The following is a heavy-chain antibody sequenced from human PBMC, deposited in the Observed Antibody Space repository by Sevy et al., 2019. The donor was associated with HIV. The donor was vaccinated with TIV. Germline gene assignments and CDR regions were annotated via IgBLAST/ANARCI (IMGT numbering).Heavy chain of an antibody. D-gene: IGHD6-13*01. J-gene: IGHJ6*02. CDR3: TRERGYSSSWPQYYYYYGMDV. Sequence: GGSLRLSCTASGFTFGDYAMSWFRQAPGKGLEWVGFIRSKAYGGTTEYAASVKGRFTISRDDSKSIAYLQMNSLKTEDTAVYYCTRERGYSSSWPQYYYYYGMDVWGQGTTVTVSS. V-gene: IGHV3-49*03. CDR2: IRSKAYGGTT. CDR1: GFTFGDYA.